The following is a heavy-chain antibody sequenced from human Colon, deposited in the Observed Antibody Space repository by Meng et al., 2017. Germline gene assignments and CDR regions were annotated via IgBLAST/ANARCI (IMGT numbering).Heavy chain of an antibody. Sequence: QVQLQLWGAGLLKSSETLSLTCAVYGGSFSGYYWSWIRQPPGKGLEWIGEINHSGSTNYNPSLKSRVTISVDTSKNQFSLKLSSVTAADTAVYYCARSLGYYDYVWGSYPPGYWGQGTLVTVPS. CDR3: ARSLGYYDYVWGSYPPGY. V-gene: IGHV4-34*01. CDR1: GGSFSGYY. J-gene: IGHJ4*02. CDR2: INHSGST. D-gene: IGHD3-16*01.